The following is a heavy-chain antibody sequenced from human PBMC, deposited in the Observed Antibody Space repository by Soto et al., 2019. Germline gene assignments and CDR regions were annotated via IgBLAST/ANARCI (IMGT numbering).Heavy chain of an antibody. CDR3: ARDQIVVVPAAISWFDP. J-gene: IGHJ5*02. Sequence: QVQLVESGGGVVQPGRSLRLSCAAYGFTFSSYAMHWVRQAPGKGLEWVAVISYDGSNKYYADSVKGRFTISRDNSKNTLYLQMNSLRAEDTAVYYCARDQIVVVPAAISWFDPWGQGTLVTVSS. CDR2: ISYDGSNK. CDR1: GFTFSSYA. D-gene: IGHD2-2*01. V-gene: IGHV3-30-3*01.